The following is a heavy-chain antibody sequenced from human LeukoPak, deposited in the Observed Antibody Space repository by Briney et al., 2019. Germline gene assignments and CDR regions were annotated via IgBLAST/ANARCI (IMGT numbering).Heavy chain of an antibody. Sequence: PSETLSLTCAVSGYSISSGYYWGWIRQPPGKGLEWIGSIYHSGSTYYNPSLKSRVTISVDTSKNQFSLKLSSVTAADTAVYYCARHASVGDYWGQGTLVTVSS. CDR2: IYHSGST. D-gene: IGHD5/OR15-5a*01. CDR3: ARHASVGDY. V-gene: IGHV4-38-2*01. CDR1: GYSISSGYY. J-gene: IGHJ4*02.